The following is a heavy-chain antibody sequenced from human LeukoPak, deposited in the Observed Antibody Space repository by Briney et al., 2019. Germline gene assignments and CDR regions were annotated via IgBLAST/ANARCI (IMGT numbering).Heavy chain of an antibody. CDR3: SRGGANDL. V-gene: IGHV4-4*07. D-gene: IGHD4/OR15-4a*01. CDR2: IFTSGST. J-gene: IGHJ5*02. Sequence: PSETLSLTCTVVGGSITSDYWGWIRQPAGKGLEWIGRIFTSGSTTYNPSLKSRVTMSLDTSKNQFFLKLSSVTAADTAAYFCSRGGANDLWGQGTLVTVSS. CDR1: GGSITSDY.